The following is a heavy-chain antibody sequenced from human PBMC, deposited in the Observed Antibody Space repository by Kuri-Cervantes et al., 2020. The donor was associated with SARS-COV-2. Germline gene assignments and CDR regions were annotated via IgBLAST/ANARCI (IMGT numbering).Heavy chain of an antibody. J-gene: IGHJ4*02. CDR1: GFTFSDYT. CDR3: ARDQKTYDSTGQFDF. V-gene: IGHV3-21*01. D-gene: IGHD2-8*02. CDR2: ISSSTTSI. Sequence: GGSLRLSCAASGFTFSDYTMNWVRRAPEKGLEWVSSISSSTTSIYYADSVRGRFTISRDNAKNSLYLQMDSLRAEDSAVYYCARDQKTYDSTGQFDFWGQGTLVTVSS.